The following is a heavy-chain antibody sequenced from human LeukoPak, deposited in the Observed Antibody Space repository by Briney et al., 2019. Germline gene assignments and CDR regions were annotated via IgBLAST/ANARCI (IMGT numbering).Heavy chain of an antibody. V-gene: IGHV4-59*08. CDR2: IYYSGST. D-gene: IGHD4-23*01. CDR3: ARHRDSVVQRYFDL. Sequence: PSETLSLTCTVSGGSISSYYWSWLRQPPGKGLEWLGYIYYSGSTNYNPSLKSRVTISVDTSKNQFSLKLSSVTAADTAVYYCARHRDSVVQRYFDLWGRGTLVTVSS. CDR1: GGSISSYY. J-gene: IGHJ2*01.